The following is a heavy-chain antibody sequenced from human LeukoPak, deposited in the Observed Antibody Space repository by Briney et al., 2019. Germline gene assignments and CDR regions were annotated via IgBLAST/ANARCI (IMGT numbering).Heavy chain of an antibody. Sequence: GGSLRLSCAASGFTFSSYWMHWVRQAPGKGLVWVSRINSDGSSTSYADSVKGRFTISRDNAKNTLHLQMNSLRAEDTAVYYCAREGGSFYYFDYWGQGTLVTVSS. CDR2: INSDGSST. CDR3: AREGGSFYYFDY. CDR1: GFTFSSYW. D-gene: IGHD1-26*01. J-gene: IGHJ4*02. V-gene: IGHV3-74*01.